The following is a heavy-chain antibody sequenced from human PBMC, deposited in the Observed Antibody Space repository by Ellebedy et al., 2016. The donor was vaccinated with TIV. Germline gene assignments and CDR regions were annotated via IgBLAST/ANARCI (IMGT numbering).Heavy chain of an antibody. CDR2: IYHTGST. J-gene: IGHJ5*02. CDR3: ARWFGELLYVRWFDP. CDR1: GGSISRSSYY. Sequence: SETLSLTCTVSGGSISRSSYYWGWIRQPPEKGLEWIGSIYHTGSTYYNPSLKSRVTMSVDTSKNQFYLRFTSVTAADTAMYYCARWFGELLYVRWFDPWGQGTLVTVSS. V-gene: IGHV4-39*01. D-gene: IGHD3-10*01.